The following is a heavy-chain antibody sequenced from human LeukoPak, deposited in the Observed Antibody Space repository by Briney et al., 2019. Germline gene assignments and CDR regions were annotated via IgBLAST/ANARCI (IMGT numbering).Heavy chain of an antibody. V-gene: IGHV4-59*08. CDR3: ARHSPDIVVVPAAISFFDY. D-gene: IGHD2-2*01. CDR2: IYYSGST. CDR1: GGSISSYY. Sequence: SGTLSLTCTVSGGSISSYYWSWIRQPPGKGLEWIGYIYYSGSTNYNPSLKSRVTISVDTSKNQFSLKLSSVTAADTAVYYCARHSPDIVVVPAAISFFDYWGQGTLVTVSS. J-gene: IGHJ4*02.